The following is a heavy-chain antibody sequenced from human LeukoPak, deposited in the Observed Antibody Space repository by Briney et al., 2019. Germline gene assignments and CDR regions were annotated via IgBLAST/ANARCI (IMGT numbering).Heavy chain of an antibody. D-gene: IGHD3-16*01. V-gene: IGHV4-59*06. CDR2: IYYSGST. J-gene: IGHJ6*02. Sequence: SETLSLTCTVSGGSISSYYWSWIRQHPGKGLEWIGYIYYSGSTYYNPSLKSRVTISVDTSKNQFSLKLSSVTAADTAVYYCARGNGGGYYYGMDVWGQGTTVTVSS. CDR3: ARGNGGGYYYGMDV. CDR1: GGSISSYY.